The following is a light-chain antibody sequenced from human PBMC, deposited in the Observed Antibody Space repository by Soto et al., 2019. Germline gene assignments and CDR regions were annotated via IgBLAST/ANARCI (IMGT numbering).Light chain of an antibody. CDR2: AAS. Sequence: DIQMTQSPSSVSASVGDRVTITCRASQDISTWLAGYQQKPGKASKLLIYAASSFQSGVTSRYSGSGSGTAFTLTIGSLQPDDCATYYCQQDSSFLTFRPGTKVDIK. CDR1: QDISTW. V-gene: IGKV1-12*01. J-gene: IGKJ3*01. CDR3: QQDSSFLT.